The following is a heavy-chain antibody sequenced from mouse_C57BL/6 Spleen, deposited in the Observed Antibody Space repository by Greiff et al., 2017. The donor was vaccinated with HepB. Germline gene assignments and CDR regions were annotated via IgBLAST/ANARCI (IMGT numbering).Heavy chain of an antibody. J-gene: IGHJ4*01. CDR1: GYTFTDYE. CDR3: TRRLITTVVATGYYAMDY. Sequence: QVQLQQSGAELVRPGASVTLSCKASGYTFTDYEMHWVKQTPVHGLEWIGAIDPETGGTAYNQKFKGKAILTADKSSSTAYMELRSLTSEDSAVYYCTRRLITTVVATGYYAMDYWGQGTSVTVSS. V-gene: IGHV1-15*01. CDR2: IDPETGGT. D-gene: IGHD1-1*01.